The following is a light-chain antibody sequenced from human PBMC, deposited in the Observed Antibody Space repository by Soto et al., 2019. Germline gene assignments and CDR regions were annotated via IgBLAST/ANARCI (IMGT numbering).Light chain of an antibody. CDR1: QSVSSSY. Sequence: EIVLTQSPGTLSLSPGERATLSCRASQSVSSSYLAWYQQKPGQAPRLLIYGASSRATGIPDRFSGSGSGKDFTLTISRLEPEDFAVYYCQQYGSSPETFGKGTKVEIK. CDR3: QQYGSSPET. V-gene: IGKV3-20*01. J-gene: IGKJ1*01. CDR2: GAS.